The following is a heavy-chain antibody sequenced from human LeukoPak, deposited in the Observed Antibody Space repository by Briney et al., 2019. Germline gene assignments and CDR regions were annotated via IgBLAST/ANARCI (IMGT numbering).Heavy chain of an antibody. CDR2: ISYSGST. V-gene: IGHV4-59*01. Sequence: SETLSLTCTVSGDSISTYSWIWIRQPPGKGLECIGYISYSGSTNFNPSLQSRVTMSVATSKDQFSLKLNSVTAADTAVYYCAKAMSSAWNFDLWGRGTLVTVSS. CDR1: GDSISTYS. J-gene: IGHJ2*01. CDR3: AKAMSSAWNFDL. D-gene: IGHD3-10*01.